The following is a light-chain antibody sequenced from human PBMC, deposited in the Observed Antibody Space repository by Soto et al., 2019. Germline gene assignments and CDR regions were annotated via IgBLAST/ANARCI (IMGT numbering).Light chain of an antibody. J-gene: IGLJ2*01. CDR2: DVS. Sequence: QSALTQPASVSGSPGQSITISCTGTSTDVGGYNDVSWYQHHPGKAPRLMIYDVSDRPSGVSNRFSGSKSGNTASLTISGLQAEDEADYYCSSYTTRDTLVFGGGTKLTVL. V-gene: IGLV2-14*03. CDR1: STDVGGYND. CDR3: SSYTTRDTLV.